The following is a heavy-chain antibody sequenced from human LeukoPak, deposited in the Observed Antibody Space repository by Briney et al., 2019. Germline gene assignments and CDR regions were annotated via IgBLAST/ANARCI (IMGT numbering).Heavy chain of an antibody. D-gene: IGHD3-10*01. J-gene: IGHJ3*02. CDR2: ISSSSSYI. Sequence: PGGSLRLSCAASGFTFSSYSMNWVRQAPGKGLEWVSSISSSSSYIYYADSVKGRFTISRDNAKNSLYLQMNSLRAEDTAAYYCARVELSAFDIWGQGTMVTVSS. CDR3: ARVELSAFDI. CDR1: GFTFSSYS. V-gene: IGHV3-21*01.